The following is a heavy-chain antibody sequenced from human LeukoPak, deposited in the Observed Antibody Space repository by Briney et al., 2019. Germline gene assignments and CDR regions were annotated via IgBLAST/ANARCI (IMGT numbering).Heavy chain of an antibody. V-gene: IGHV1-18*01. D-gene: IGHD2-15*01. J-gene: IGHJ4*02. Sequence: ASMKVSCKASGYTFTSYGIGWVRQAPGQGLEWMGWISAYNGNTNYAQKLQGRVTMTTDTSTSTAYMELRSLRSDDTAVYYCARDLDCSGGSCYSPNFDYWGQGTLVTVSS. CDR3: ARDLDCSGGSCYSPNFDY. CDR1: GYTFTSYG. CDR2: ISAYNGNT.